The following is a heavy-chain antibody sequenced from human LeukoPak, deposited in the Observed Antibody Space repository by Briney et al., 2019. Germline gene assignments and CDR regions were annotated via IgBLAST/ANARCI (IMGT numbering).Heavy chain of an antibody. CDR2: ISAYNGNT. V-gene: IGHV1-18*01. D-gene: IGHD3-9*01. CDR1: GYTFTSYG. CDR3: ARDLHSSRDFDWLLNWFDP. Sequence: AASVKVSCKASGYTFTSYGINWVRQAPGQGLEWMGWISAYNGNTNYAQKLQGRVTMTTDTSTSTAYMELRSLRSDDTAVYYCARDLHSSRDFDWLLNWFDPWGQGTLVTVSS. J-gene: IGHJ5*02.